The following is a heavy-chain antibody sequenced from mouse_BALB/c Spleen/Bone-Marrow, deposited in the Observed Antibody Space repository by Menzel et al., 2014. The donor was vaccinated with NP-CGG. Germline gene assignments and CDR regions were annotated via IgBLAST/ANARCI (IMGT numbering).Heavy chain of an antibody. CDR1: GFAFSSYD. J-gene: IGHJ4*01. CDR2: ISSGGGST. V-gene: IGHV5-12-1*01. Sequence: EVKLQESGGGLVKPGGSLKLSCAASGFAFSSYDMSWVRQTPEKRLEWVAYISSGGGSTYYPDTVKGRFTISRDNAKNTLYLQMSSLKSEDTAMYYCARPLYYYGSSPFYAMDYRGQGTSVTVSS. CDR3: ARPLYYYGSSPFYAMDY. D-gene: IGHD1-1*01.